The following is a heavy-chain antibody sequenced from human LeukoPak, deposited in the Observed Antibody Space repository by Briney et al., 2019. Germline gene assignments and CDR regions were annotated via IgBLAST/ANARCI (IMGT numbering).Heavy chain of an antibody. CDR3: ARENYDFWSGYSRYGMDV. Sequence: PSQTLSLTCTVSGGSISSGDYYWSWIRQPPGKGLEWIGYIYYSGSTYYNPSLKSRVTISVDRSKNQFSLKLSSVTAADTAVYYCARENYDFWSGYSRYGMDVWGQGTTVTVSS. V-gene: IGHV4-30-4*01. D-gene: IGHD3-3*01. CDR1: GGSISSGDYY. J-gene: IGHJ6*02. CDR2: IYYSGST.